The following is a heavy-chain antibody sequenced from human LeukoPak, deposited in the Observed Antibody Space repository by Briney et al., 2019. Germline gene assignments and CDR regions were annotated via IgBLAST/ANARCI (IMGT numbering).Heavy chain of an antibody. Sequence: ASVKVSCKASGGTFSSYAISWVRQAPGQGLEWMGGIIPIFGTANYAQKFQGRVTITTDESTSTAYMELSSLRSEDTAVYYCAKDTRYDFWSGYHGYWGQGTLVTVSS. CDR3: AKDTRYDFWSGYHGY. V-gene: IGHV1-69*05. J-gene: IGHJ4*02. CDR1: GGTFSSYA. D-gene: IGHD3-3*01. CDR2: IIPIFGTA.